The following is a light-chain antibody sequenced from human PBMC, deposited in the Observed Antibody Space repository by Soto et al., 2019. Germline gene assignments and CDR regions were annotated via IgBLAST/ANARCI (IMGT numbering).Light chain of an antibody. J-gene: IGKJ5*01. CDR2: DAS. Sequence: DIQMTQSPSSLSASVGDRVTITCQASQDISNYLNWYQLKPGKAPKLLIYDASNLETGVPSRFSGSGSGTDFTFTISSLQPEDIATYYCQQYDNLPITFGQGTRLEIK. CDR3: QQYDNLPIT. CDR1: QDISNY. V-gene: IGKV1-33*01.